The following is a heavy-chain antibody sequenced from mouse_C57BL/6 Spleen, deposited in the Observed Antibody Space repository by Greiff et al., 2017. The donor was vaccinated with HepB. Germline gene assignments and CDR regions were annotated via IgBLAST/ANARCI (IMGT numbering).Heavy chain of an antibody. V-gene: IGHV1-82*01. CDR3: ARPYGSSHWYFDV. J-gene: IGHJ1*03. Sequence: QVQLQQSGPELVKPGASVKISCKASGYAFSSSWMNWVKQRPGKGLEWIGRICPGDGDTNYNGKFKGKATLTADKSSSTAYMQLSSLTSEDSAVYFCARPYGSSHWYFDVWGTGTTVTVSS. D-gene: IGHD1-1*01. CDR2: ICPGDGDT. CDR1: GYAFSSSW.